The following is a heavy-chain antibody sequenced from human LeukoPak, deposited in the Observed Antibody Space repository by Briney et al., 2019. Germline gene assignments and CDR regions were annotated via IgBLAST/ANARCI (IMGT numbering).Heavy chain of an antibody. CDR1: GGSFSGYY. CDR2: INHSGST. D-gene: IGHD2-2*01. J-gene: IGHJ3*02. V-gene: IGHV4-34*01. Sequence: SETLSFTCAVYGGSFSGYYWSRIRQPPGKGLEWIGEINHSGSTNYNPSLKSRVTISVDTSKNQFSLKLSSVTAADTAVYYCARERVPAANGAFDIWGQGTMVTVSS. CDR3: ARERVPAANGAFDI.